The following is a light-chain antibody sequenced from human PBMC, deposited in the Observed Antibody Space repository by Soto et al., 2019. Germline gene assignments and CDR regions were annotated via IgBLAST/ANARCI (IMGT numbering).Light chain of an antibody. V-gene: IGLV2-8*01. CDR3: SPFAGNNNRGV. Sequence: QSARTQPPSASASPGQSVTISCTGTSSDVGGYNYVSWYQQRPGKAPKLMIYEVSQRPSGVPDRFSGSKSGNTATLTVSGLQAEDEADYYCSPFAGNNNRGVFGSGTKVTVL. CDR2: EVS. CDR1: SSDVGGYNY. J-gene: IGLJ1*01.